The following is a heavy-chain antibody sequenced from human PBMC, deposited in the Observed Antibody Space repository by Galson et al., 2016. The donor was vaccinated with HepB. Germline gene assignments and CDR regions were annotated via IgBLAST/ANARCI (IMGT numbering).Heavy chain of an antibody. CDR3: VRDHSVVPTTAYYWFDP. CDR1: GFAFSSHW. Sequence: SLRLSCAASGFAFSSHWMHWVRQDLGKGLVWVSRINSDGTISNYADSVKGRFTISRDNAKNTLYLQINSLRAEDTAVYFCVRDHSVVPTTAYYWFDPWGRGTLVTVSS. D-gene: IGHD4-23*01. CDR2: INSDGTIS. J-gene: IGHJ5*02. V-gene: IGHV3-74*01.